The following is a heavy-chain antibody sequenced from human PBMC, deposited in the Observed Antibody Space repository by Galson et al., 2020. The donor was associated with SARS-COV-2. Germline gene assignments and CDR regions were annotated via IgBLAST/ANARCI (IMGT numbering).Heavy chain of an antibody. J-gene: IGHJ4*02. Sequence: GESLKISCTASGFIFGSFGMHWVRQAPGKGLEWLTLIWRDGSKKYYIDSVKGRFTISRDNSKSTLYLQMDSLRAEDTAVYYCARENWGSSEYWGQGTLVTVSS. CDR2: IWRDGSKK. CDR1: GFIFGSFG. CDR3: ARENWGSSEY. V-gene: IGHV3-33*01. D-gene: IGHD7-27*01.